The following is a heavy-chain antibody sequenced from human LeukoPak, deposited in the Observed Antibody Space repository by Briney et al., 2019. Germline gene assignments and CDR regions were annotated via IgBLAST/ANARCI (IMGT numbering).Heavy chain of an antibody. J-gene: IGHJ4*02. Sequence: PSETLSLTCAVYGGSFSGYYWSWIRQPPGKGLEWIGEINHSGSTNYNPSLKSRVTISVDTSKNQFSPKLSSVTAADTAVYYCARGNLGYSYGHNYWGQGTLVTVSS. V-gene: IGHV4-34*01. CDR2: INHSGST. CDR3: ARGNLGYSYGHNY. D-gene: IGHD5-18*01. CDR1: GGSFSGYY.